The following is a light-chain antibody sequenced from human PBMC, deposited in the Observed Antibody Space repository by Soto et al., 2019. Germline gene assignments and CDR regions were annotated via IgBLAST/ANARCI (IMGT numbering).Light chain of an antibody. CDR1: QSVLSSSNTRNY. CDR2: WAS. J-gene: IGKJ1*01. V-gene: IGKV4-1*01. Sequence: DIVMPQSPDSLAVSLGERATIKCKSSQSVLSSSNTRNYLAWYQQKSGQPPKLLIYWASTRESGVPDRFSGSGSWTDFTLTISSLQAEDVAAYYCQHYYSIPWTFGQGTRVEIK. CDR3: QHYYSIPWT.